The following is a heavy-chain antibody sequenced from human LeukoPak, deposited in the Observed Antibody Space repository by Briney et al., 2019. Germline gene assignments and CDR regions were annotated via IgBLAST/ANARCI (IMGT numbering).Heavy chain of an antibody. J-gene: IGHJ4*02. CDR1: GFTFSSYE. V-gene: IGHV3-48*03. D-gene: IGHD3-10*01. CDR3: ARDPLYYGSGSFDY. CDR2: ISSSGSTI. Sequence: GGSLRLSCAASGFTFSSYEMNWVRQAPGKGLEWVSYISSSGSTIYYADSVKGRFTISRDNSKNTLYLLMNSLRTEDTAVYYCARDPLYYGSGSFDYWGQGTLVTVSS.